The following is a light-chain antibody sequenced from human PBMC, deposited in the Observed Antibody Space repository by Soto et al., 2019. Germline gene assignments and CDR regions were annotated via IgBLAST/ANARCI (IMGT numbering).Light chain of an antibody. Sequence: DIQMTQSPSILSASVGDRVTITCRASQSISNWLAWYQQKPGRAPKVLIHDASSLQSGVPSRFSGSGSGTEFTLTISSLQPADIATYYCQQYKSYSYTFGQGTNLEI. CDR2: DAS. J-gene: IGKJ2*01. CDR1: QSISNW. V-gene: IGKV1-5*01. CDR3: QQYKSYSYT.